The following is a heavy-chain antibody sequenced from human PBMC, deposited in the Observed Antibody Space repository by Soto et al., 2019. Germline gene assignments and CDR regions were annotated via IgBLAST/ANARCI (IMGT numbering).Heavy chain of an antibody. D-gene: IGHD2-15*01. J-gene: IGHJ6*02. CDR2: IRGNGAGI. Sequence: GGSLRLSCVASGFTFRIYAMTWVRQAPGKGLEWVARIRGNGAGISYADSVKGRFTISRDNSKNTVYLQMNSLRADDTAVYFCAKRGDILDVSSSFVGYGMDVWGQGTTVTVSS. CDR3: AKRGDILDVSSSFVGYGMDV. V-gene: IGHV3-23*01. CDR1: GFTFRIYA.